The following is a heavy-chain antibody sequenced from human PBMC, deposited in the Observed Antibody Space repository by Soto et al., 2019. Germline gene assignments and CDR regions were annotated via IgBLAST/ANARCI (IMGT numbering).Heavy chain of an antibody. J-gene: IGHJ4*02. CDR2: ISYDGSNK. CDR3: SRYYDDSSVSFDV. Sequence: GGSLRLSCAASGFTFSSYAMHWVRQAPGKGLEWVAGISYDGSNKYYADSVKGRFTISRDNSKNTLYLQMNSLRAEDTSGYYCSRYYDDSSVSFDVWGQGTLVTVSS. CDR1: GFTFSSYA. D-gene: IGHD3-22*01. V-gene: IGHV3-30*04.